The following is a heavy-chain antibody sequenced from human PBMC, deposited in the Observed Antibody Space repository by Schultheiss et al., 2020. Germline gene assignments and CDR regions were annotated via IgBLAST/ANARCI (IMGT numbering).Heavy chain of an antibody. Sequence: SQTLSLTCTVSGDSVTRRSYYWSWLRQPPGKGLEWIGYIYYSGSTNYNPSLKSRVTISVDTSKNQFSLKLSSVTAADTAVYYCARQDYGVFDYWGQGTLVTVSS. D-gene: IGHD4-17*01. J-gene: IGHJ4*02. CDR2: IYYSGST. CDR3: ARQDYGVFDY. CDR1: GDSVTRRSYY. V-gene: IGHV4-61*01.